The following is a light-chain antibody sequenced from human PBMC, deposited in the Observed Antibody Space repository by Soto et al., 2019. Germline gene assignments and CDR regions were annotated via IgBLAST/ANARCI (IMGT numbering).Light chain of an antibody. J-gene: IGKJ1*01. V-gene: IGKV3-20*01. CDR3: QQYCSSSWT. CDR1: QSVSSSY. CDR2: GAS. Sequence: EIVLTQSPGTLSLSPGERATLSCRASQSVSSSYLAWYQQKPGQAPRLLIYGASSRATGIPDRFSGSGSGTDFTLNISRLEPEDFAVYYCQQYCSSSWTFGQGTKVEIK.